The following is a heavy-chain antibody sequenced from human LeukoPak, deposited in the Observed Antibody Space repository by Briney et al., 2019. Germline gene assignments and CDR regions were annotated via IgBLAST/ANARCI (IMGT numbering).Heavy chain of an antibody. Sequence: PGGSLRLSCAASGFTFSDYYMSWIRQAPGKGLEWVSYISSSSSSIYYTDSVKGRFTISRDNAKNSVYLQMNSLRAEDTAVYYCARMAYGSGNSDYWGRGTLVTVSS. J-gene: IGHJ4*02. CDR2: ISSSSSSI. D-gene: IGHD3-10*01. CDR1: GFTFSDYY. CDR3: ARMAYGSGNSDY. V-gene: IGHV3-11*04.